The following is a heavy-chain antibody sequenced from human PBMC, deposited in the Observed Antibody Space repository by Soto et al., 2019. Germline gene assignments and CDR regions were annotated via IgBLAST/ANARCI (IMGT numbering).Heavy chain of an antibody. CDR3: VQSNELGECDFKVDY. CDR2: ISSDGSYE. D-gene: IGHD2-21*01. V-gene: IGHV3-30*18. CDR1: GFTFSNYG. J-gene: IGHJ4*02. Sequence: QVQLVESGGGVVQPGRSLRLSCAASGFTFSNYGMHWVRQAPGKGLEWVAVISSDGSYEYYGDSVKGRFTVSRDNSKNTLYVQMDSDRAEDTAVYYCVQSNELGECDFKVDYWGQGTLVTVSS.